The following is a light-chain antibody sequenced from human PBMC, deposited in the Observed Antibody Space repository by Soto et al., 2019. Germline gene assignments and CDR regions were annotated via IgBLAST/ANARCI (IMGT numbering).Light chain of an antibody. CDR3: HQHMTYPYT. CDR1: QGITAY. J-gene: IGKJ2*01. Sequence: AIRMTQSPSSISASTGDTVSITCRASQGITAYSAWYQQKPGQAPRLLIYAASTLHNGVPSRFSGSWSGTTFTLTLRSLQCADFSNYYCHQHMTYPYTFGQWTKLDIK. CDR2: AAS. V-gene: IGKV1-8*01.